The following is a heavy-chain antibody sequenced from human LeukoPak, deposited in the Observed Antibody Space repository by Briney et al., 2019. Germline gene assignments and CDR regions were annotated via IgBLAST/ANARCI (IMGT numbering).Heavy chain of an antibody. CDR2: IWYDGSNK. V-gene: IGHV3-33*01. CDR1: GFTFSSYG. CDR3: ARDWATTVTAPPGSYWYFDL. J-gene: IGHJ2*01. Sequence: GRSLRLSCAASGFTFSSYGMHWVRQAPGKGLEWVAVIWYDGSNKYYADSVKGRFTISRDNSKNTLYLQMNSLRAEDTAVYYCARDWATTVTAPPGSYWYFDLWGSGTLVTVSS. D-gene: IGHD4-17*01.